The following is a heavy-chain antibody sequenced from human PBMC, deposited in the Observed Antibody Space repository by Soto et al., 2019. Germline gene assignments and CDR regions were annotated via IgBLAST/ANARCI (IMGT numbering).Heavy chain of an antibody. CDR1: VFTSSG. V-gene: IGHV1-18*04. CDR2: ISTHNGNT. Sequence: QDQLVQSGAEVKKPGASVKVSCKASVFTSSGISWVRQAPGQRLEWMGWISTHNGNTIYAQKFQGRVIMTMDTSTTTGYMELRSLRPDDTAVYLCAREGILGLCDAYDLWGQGTMVTVSS. D-gene: IGHD3-3*01. CDR3: AREGILGLCDAYDL. J-gene: IGHJ3*01.